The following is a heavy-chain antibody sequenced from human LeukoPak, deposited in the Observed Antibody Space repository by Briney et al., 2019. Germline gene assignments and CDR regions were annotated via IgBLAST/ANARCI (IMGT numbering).Heavy chain of an antibody. Sequence: GGSLRLSCAASGFTFSSYGMHWVRQAPGKGLKWVAVIWYDGSNKYYADSVKGRFTISRDNSKNTLYLQMNSLRAEDTAVYYCARDRLYDSSGYYYWYYYYYYGMDVWGQGTTVTVSS. J-gene: IGHJ6*02. V-gene: IGHV3-33*01. CDR3: ARDRLYDSSGYYYWYYYYYYGMDV. D-gene: IGHD3-22*01. CDR2: IWYDGSNK. CDR1: GFTFSSYG.